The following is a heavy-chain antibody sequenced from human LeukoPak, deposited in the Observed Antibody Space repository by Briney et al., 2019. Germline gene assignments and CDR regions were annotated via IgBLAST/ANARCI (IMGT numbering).Heavy chain of an antibody. V-gene: IGHV1-46*04. D-gene: IGHD5-24*01. CDR2: INPSGGST. CDR3: ARFSDGGGGYFDY. Sequence: ASVKVSCKASGYTFTNYYMHWVRQAPGQGLEWMGIINPSGGSTSYAQKLQGRVTMTRDTSTSTVYMELTHLKSEDTSVYYRARFSDGGGGYFDYWGQGTLVTVSS. CDR1: GYTFTNYY. J-gene: IGHJ4*02.